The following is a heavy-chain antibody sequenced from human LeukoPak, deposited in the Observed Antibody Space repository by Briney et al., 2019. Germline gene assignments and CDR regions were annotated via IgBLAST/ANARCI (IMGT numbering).Heavy chain of an antibody. J-gene: IGHJ4*02. CDR3: ASGNYFDY. Sequence: GGSLRLSCAASGFRFSSYWMSWVRQAPGKGLEWVANIKQDGSEKYYVNSVKGRFTISRDNAKNSLYLQMNSLRAEDTAVYYCASGNYFDYWGQGTLVTVSS. V-gene: IGHV3-7*01. D-gene: IGHD1-26*01. CDR1: GFRFSSYW. CDR2: IKQDGSEK.